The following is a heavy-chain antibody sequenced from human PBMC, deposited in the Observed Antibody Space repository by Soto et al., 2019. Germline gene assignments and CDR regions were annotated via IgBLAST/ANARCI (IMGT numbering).Heavy chain of an antibody. J-gene: IGHJ3*01. CDR1: GFSVSNNY. D-gene: IGHD5-12*01. V-gene: IGHV3-66*01. CDR2: IYSGGST. Sequence: QLVESGGGLVQPGGSLRLSCAASGFSVSNNYMKWVRQAPGKGLEWVSLIYSGGSTYYADFVKGRFTISRDNSKNTLFLQMNSLRVEDTAVYYCARDRGYRWGQGTMVTVSS. CDR3: ARDRGYR.